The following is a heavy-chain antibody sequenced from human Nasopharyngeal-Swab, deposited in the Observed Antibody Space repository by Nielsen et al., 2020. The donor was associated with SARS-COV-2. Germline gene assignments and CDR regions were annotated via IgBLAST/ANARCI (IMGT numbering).Heavy chain of an antibody. V-gene: IGHV3-9*01. J-gene: IGHJ4*02. CDR1: GFTFDDYA. CDR2: ISWNSGSI. Sequence: LSLTRAASGFTFDDYAMHWVRQAPGKGLEWVSGISWNSGSIGYADSVKGRFTISRDNAKNSLYLQMNSLRAEDTALYYCAKVGSGYDNDYWGQGTLVTVSS. CDR3: AKVGSGYDNDY. D-gene: IGHD3-22*01.